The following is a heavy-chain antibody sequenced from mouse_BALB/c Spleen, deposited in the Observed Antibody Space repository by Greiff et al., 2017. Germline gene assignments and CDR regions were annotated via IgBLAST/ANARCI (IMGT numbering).Heavy chain of an antibody. CDR3: ARSETGMDY. Sequence: EVQLVESGPELVKPGASVKISCKASGYSFTGYFMNWVMQSHGKSLEWIGRINPYNGDTFYNQKFKGKATLTVDKSSSTAHMELRSLASEDSAVYYCARSETGMDYWGQGTAVTVSS. J-gene: IGHJ4*01. D-gene: IGHD4-1*01. CDR2: INPYNGDT. V-gene: IGHV1-20*02. CDR1: GYSFTGYF.